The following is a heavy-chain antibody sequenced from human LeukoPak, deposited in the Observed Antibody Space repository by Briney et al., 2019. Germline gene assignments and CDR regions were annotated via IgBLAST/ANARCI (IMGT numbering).Heavy chain of an antibody. D-gene: IGHD6-19*01. CDR1: GFTFSNYA. Sequence: PGGSLRLSCAASGFTFSNYAVHWVRQAPGKGLEWVAVISYDGSNNYYADSVKGRFTISRDNSKNTLYLQMNSLRAEDTAIYYCAKQGIRSSGWNDWGQGTLVTVSS. CDR3: AKQGIRSSGWND. V-gene: IGHV3-30-3*01. J-gene: IGHJ4*02. CDR2: ISYDGSNN.